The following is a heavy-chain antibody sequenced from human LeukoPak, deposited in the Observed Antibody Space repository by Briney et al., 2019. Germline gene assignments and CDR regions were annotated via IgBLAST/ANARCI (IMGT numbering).Heavy chain of an antibody. CDR3: ARASYSYDINGWVPFDY. Sequence: SETLSLTCTASGGSISSYYWSWIRQPAGKGLEWIGRIYTSGSTNYNPSLKSRVTMSVDTSKNQFSLKLSSVTAADTAVYYCARASYSYDINGWVPFDYWGQGNLVTVSS. V-gene: IGHV4-4*07. CDR2: IYTSGST. J-gene: IGHJ4*02. D-gene: IGHD3-22*01. CDR1: GGSISSYY.